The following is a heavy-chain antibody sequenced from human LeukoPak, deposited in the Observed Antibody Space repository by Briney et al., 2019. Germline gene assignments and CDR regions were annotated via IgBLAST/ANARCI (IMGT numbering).Heavy chain of an antibody. V-gene: IGHV1-46*01. Sequence: ASVKVCCKAFGYTFTSNYMHWVRQAPGQGPEWMRVISPSGGSTTYAQKFQGRVTLTRDTSTSTDYSELSSLRSEDTAVYYCAKEGPAAFDIWGQGTMVTVSS. CDR1: GYTFTSNY. J-gene: IGHJ3*02. CDR2: ISPSGGST. CDR3: AKEGPAAFDI.